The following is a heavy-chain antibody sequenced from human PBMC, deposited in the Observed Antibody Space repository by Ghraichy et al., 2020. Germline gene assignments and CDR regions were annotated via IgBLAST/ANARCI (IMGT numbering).Heavy chain of an antibody. D-gene: IGHD2/OR15-2a*01. CDR1: GFTFSNYW. J-gene: IGHJ3*02. Sequence: GESLNISCAASGFTFSNYWMSWVRQAPGKGLEWVANIKQDESEKYYVDSAKGRFTVSRDNAKSSLYLQMNSLRAGDTAVYYCAGGGGGGIIRYFGAFDIWGQGTMVTVSS. CDR3: AGGGGGGIIRYFGAFDI. V-gene: IGHV3-7*04. CDR2: IKQDESEK.